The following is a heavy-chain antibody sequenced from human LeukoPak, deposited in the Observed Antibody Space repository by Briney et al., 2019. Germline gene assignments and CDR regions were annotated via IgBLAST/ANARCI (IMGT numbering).Heavy chain of an antibody. CDR3: ARDTSFAVGATLDF. CDR2: ISAGGDT. Sequence: GGSLRLSCAVSGFTFSSYAMSWVRQAPGKGLEWVSGISAGGDTHYADSVKGRFTISRDKSKNTLHLQMNSLRAEDTAIYYCARDTSFAVGATLDFWGQGTLVTVSS. J-gene: IGHJ4*02. CDR1: GFTFSSYA. V-gene: IGHV3-23*01. D-gene: IGHD1-26*01.